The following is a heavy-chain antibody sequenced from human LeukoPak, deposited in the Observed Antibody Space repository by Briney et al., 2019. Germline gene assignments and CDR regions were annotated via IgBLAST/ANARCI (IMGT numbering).Heavy chain of an antibody. V-gene: IGHV4-61*02. CDR2: IYTSGST. CDR3: ARSLVGARSIDY. Sequence: SETLSLTCTVSGGSISSGSYYWSWIRQPAGKGLEWIGRIYTSGSTNYNPSLKSRVTISVDTSKNQFSLKLSSVAAADTAVYYCARSLVGARSIDYWGQGTLVTVSS. J-gene: IGHJ4*02. D-gene: IGHD1-26*01. CDR1: GGSISSGSYY.